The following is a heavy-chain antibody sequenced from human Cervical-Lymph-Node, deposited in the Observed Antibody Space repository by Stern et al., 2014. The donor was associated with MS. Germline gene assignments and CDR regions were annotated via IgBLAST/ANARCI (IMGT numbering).Heavy chain of an antibody. V-gene: IGHV1-69*06. Sequence: VQLLESGAEVEKPGSSVKVSCKSSGGISWVRQAPGQGLAWMGGVIPFGGTSYYAQKFQGRVTITADTSANTTYLHLSRLTSADTAVYYCARGTGDNWFGPWGQGTLVTVSS. D-gene: IGHD3/OR15-3a*01. CDR3: ARGTGDNWFGP. J-gene: IGHJ5*02. CDR2: VIPFGGTS. CDR1: GG.